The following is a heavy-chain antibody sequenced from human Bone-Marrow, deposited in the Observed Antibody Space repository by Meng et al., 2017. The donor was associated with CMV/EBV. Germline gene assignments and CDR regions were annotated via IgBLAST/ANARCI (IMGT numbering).Heavy chain of an antibody. CDR2: INPSGGST. D-gene: IGHD2-2*02. Sequence: ASVKVSCKASGYTFTGYYMHWVRQAPGQGLEWMGIINPSGGSTSYAQKFQGRVTMTRDTSTSTVYMELSSLRSEDTAVYYCARTGVGYCSSTSCYNYYYYGMAVWGQGTTVTGSS. J-gene: IGHJ6*01. CDR3: ARTGVGYCSSTSCYNYYYYGMAV. V-gene: IGHV1-46*01. CDR1: GYTFTGYY.